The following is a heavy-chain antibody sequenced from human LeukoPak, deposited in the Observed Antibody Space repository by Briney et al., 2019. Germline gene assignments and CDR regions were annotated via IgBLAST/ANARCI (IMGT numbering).Heavy chain of an antibody. CDR2: INWNGGST. CDR3: ARDLSDSSGYYFFDY. D-gene: IGHD3-22*01. CDR1: YG. J-gene: IGHJ4*02. V-gene: IGHV3-20*03. Sequence: YGMSXXRXAPGKGLEXVSGINWNGGSTGYADSVKGRFTISRDNAKNSLYLQMNSLRAEDTALYYCARDLSDSSGYYFFDYWGQGTLVTVSS.